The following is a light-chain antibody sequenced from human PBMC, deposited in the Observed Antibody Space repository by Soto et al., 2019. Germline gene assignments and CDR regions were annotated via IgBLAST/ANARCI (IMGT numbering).Light chain of an antibody. Sequence: EIVLTQSPGTLSVSPGERATLSCRASQSISSNHLAWYQQKPGQAPRLLIYGTSSRATGIPDRFSGSGSGTDFTLTISRLEPEDSAIYYCRRYVSWMFGPGTKVEIK. J-gene: IGKJ1*01. CDR2: GTS. CDR1: QSISSNH. V-gene: IGKV3-20*01. CDR3: RRYVSWM.